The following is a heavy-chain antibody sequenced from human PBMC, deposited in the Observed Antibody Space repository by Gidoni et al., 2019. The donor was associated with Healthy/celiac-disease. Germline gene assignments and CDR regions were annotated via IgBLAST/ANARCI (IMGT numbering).Heavy chain of an antibody. J-gene: IGHJ4*02. CDR3: ARGAHRRWATALGY. CDR2: INHSGST. D-gene: IGHD5-12*01. CDR1: GGSFSGYY. Sequence: QVQLQQWGAGLLKPSETLSLTCAVYGGSFSGYYWSWLRQPPGKGLEWIGEINHSGSTNYNPSLKSRVSISVYTSKTQFSLKLSSVTAADTAVYYCARGAHRRWATALGYWGQGTLVTVSS. V-gene: IGHV4-34*01.